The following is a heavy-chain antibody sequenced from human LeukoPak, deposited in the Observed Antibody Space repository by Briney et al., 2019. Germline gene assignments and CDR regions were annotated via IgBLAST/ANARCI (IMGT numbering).Heavy chain of an antibody. CDR1: GYTFTVYY. V-gene: IGHV1-2*02. J-gene: IGHJ2*01. CDR2: INPNSGGT. CDR3: ARDETGKFCGWYYWYFVL. D-gene: IGHD6-19*01. Sequence: GASVTVSFKASGYTFTVYYMHWVRQAPGQGLEWVGWINPNSGGTNNAQKFRGRVTMTRDTSISTADMYVSRLSADGTAVCYCARDETGKFCGWYYWYFVLWGRSTLVTVSS.